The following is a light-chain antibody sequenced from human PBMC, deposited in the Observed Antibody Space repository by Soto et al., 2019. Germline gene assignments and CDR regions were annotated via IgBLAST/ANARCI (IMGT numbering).Light chain of an antibody. V-gene: IGKV3-11*01. J-gene: IGKJ1*01. CDR1: QSVSSY. CDR3: QQRSNWPRT. CDR2: DAS. Sequence: ELVLTQSPATLSLSPGERATLSCRASQSVSSYLAWYQQKPGQAPRPLIYDASNRATGIPARFSGSGSGTDFTLTISSLEPEDFAVYYCQQRSNWPRTFGQGTKV.